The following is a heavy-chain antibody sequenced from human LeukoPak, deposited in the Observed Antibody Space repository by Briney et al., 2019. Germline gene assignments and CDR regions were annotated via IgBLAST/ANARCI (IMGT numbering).Heavy chain of an antibody. CDR3: ARLKADSSGYFGMDV. V-gene: IGHV4-39*01. J-gene: IGHJ6*02. CDR1: GGSISSSSYY. Sequence: SETLSLTCTVSGGSISSSSYYWGWIRQPPGKGLEWIGSIYYSGSTYYNPSLKSRVTISVDTSKNQFSLKLGSVTAADTAVYYCARLKADSSGYFGMDVWGQGTTVTVSS. CDR2: IYYSGST. D-gene: IGHD3-22*01.